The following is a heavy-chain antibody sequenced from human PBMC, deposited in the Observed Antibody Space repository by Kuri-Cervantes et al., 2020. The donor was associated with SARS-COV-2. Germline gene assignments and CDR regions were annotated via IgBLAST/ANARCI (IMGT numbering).Heavy chain of an antibody. D-gene: IGHD5-12*01. J-gene: IGHJ4*02. CDR2: INPNSGGA. V-gene: IGHV1-2*02. CDR3: ARGPLRTYYFDY. Sequence: ASVKVSCKASGYSFTGYGVHWVRQAPGQRLEWMGIINPNSGGANYAQKFQGRVTMTRDTSISTAYMELSRLRSDDTAVYYCARGPLRTYYFDYWGQGTLVTVSS. CDR1: GYSFTGYG.